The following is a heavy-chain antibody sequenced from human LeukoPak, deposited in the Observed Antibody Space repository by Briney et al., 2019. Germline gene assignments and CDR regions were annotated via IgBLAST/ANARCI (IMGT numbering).Heavy chain of an antibody. CDR1: GVTFSSYS. J-gene: IGHJ5*02. Sequence: GGSLRLSCAASGVTFSSYSMNWGRQAPGKGLEGVSSISSSSTYINYADSVKGRFTISRDNAENSLYLQVNSLRAEDSAVYYCARGSADLDTWGQGTLVTVSS. D-gene: IGHD6-13*01. CDR3: ARGSADLDT. V-gene: IGHV3-21*01. CDR2: ISSSSTYI.